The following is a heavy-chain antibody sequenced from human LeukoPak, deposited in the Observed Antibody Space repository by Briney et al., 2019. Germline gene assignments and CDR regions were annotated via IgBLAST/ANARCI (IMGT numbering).Heavy chain of an antibody. CDR3: AKDPPTTVSTDAFDI. CDR1: GFTFSNAW. V-gene: IGHV3-23*01. J-gene: IGHJ3*02. Sequence: GGSLRLSCAASGFTFSNAWMSWVRQAPGKGLEWVSAISGSGGSTYYADSVKGRFTISRDNSKNTLYLQMNNLRAEDTAVYYCAKDPPTTVSTDAFDIWGQGTVVTVSS. D-gene: IGHD4-11*01. CDR2: ISGSGGST.